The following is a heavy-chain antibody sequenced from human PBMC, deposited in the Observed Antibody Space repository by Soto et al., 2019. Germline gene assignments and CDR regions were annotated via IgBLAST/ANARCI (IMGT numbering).Heavy chain of an antibody. Sequence: QVQLVQSGGEVKKPGASVKVSCKASGYTFSNFGLSWVRQAPGQGLELMGWISPYNGNTNYAQKLQGRLTMTTDTSTSTAYMELRSLRCDDTDVYYCARDRLGVSVTGGGFDSWGQGTLVTVSS. D-gene: IGHD2-8*01. J-gene: IGHJ4*02. CDR2: ISPYNGNT. V-gene: IGHV1-18*01. CDR1: GYTFSNFG. CDR3: ARDRLGVSVTGGGFDS.